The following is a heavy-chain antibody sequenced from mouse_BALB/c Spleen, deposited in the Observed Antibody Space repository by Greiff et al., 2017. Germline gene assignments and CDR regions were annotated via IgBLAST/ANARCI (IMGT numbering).Heavy chain of an antibody. CDR3: ASIYDGYYLAY. V-gene: IGHV3-2*02. Sequence: EVKLVESGPGLVKPSQSLSLTCTVTGYSITSDYAWNWIRQFPGNKLEWMGYISYSGSTSYNPSLKSRISITRDTSKNQFFLQLNSVTTEDTATYYCASIYDGYYLAYWGQGTLVTVSA. D-gene: IGHD2-3*01. CDR1: GYSITSDYA. J-gene: IGHJ3*01. CDR2: ISYSGST.